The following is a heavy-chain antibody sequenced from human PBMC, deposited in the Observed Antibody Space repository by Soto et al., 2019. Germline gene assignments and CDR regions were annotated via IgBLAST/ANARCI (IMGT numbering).Heavy chain of an antibody. D-gene: IGHD4-17*01. CDR1: GGSISSSSYY. J-gene: IGHJ5*02. V-gene: IGHV4-39*02. CDR2: IYYSGGT. Sequence: PSETLSLTCTVSGGSISSSSYYWGWIRQPPGKGLEWIGSIYYSGGTYYNPSLKSRVTISVDTSKNQFSLKLSSVTAADTAVYYCARDKHDYFNRGIGFDTWGQGILVTVSS. CDR3: ARDKHDYFNRGIGFDT.